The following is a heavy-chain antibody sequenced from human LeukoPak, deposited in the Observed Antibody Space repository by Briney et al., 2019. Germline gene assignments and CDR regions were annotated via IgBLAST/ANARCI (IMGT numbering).Heavy chain of an antibody. CDR1: GFTFSSYG. V-gene: IGHV3-30*02. CDR3: ARLAGVRDYSNYGQFDY. J-gene: IGHJ4*02. D-gene: IGHD4-11*01. CDR2: IRYDGSNK. Sequence: GGSLRLSCAASGFTFSSYGVHWVRQAPGKGLEWVAFIRYDGSNKFYADSVKGRFTISRDNSKNTLYLQMNSLRAEDTTVYYCARLAGVRDYSNYGQFDYWGQGTLVTVSS.